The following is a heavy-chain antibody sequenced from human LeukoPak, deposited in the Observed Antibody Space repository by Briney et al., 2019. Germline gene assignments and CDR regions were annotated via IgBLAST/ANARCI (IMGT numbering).Heavy chain of an antibody. J-gene: IGHJ5*02. V-gene: IGHV1-24*01. Sequence: ASVKVSCKVSGYTLTELSMHWVRQAPGKGLEWMGGFDPEDGETIYAQKFQGRVTMTEDTSTDTAYMELSSLRSEDTAVYYCATTWGRYCSGGSCPLNWFDPWGQGTLVTVSS. CDR1: GYTLTELS. CDR2: FDPEDGET. D-gene: IGHD2-15*01. CDR3: ATTWGRYCSGGSCPLNWFDP.